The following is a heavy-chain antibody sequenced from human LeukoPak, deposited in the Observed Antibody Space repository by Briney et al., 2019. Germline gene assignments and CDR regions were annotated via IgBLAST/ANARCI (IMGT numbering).Heavy chain of an antibody. V-gene: IGHV1-2*04. CDR3: ARAGYSSGWYGRQVDY. D-gene: IGHD6-19*01. Sequence: ASVTVSLKASVYTFTGYYMHWVRQAPGQGLEWMGWINPNSGGTNYAQKFQGWVTMTRDTSISTAYMELSRLRSDDTAVYYCARAGYSSGWYGRQVDYWGQGTLVTVSS. J-gene: IGHJ4*02. CDR1: VYTFTGYY. CDR2: INPNSGGT.